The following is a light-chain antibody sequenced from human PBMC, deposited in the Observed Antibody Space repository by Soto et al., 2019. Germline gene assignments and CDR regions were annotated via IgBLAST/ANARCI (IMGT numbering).Light chain of an antibody. CDR3: NSYTSSSTLV. CDR2: DVS. J-gene: IGLJ2*01. CDR1: SSDVGGYNY. V-gene: IGLV2-14*03. Sequence: QSALTQPASVSGSPGQSITISCTGTSSDVGGYNYVSWYQQHPGKAPKLLIFDVSNRPSGVSNRFSGSKSGNTASLTISGLQAEDEADYFCNSYTSSSTLVFGGGTKFTVL.